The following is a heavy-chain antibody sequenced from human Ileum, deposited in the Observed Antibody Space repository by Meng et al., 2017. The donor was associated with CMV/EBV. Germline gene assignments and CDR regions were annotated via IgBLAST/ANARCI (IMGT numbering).Heavy chain of an antibody. V-gene: IGHV1-3*04. CDR1: GYTFTSYA. D-gene: IGHD3-22*01. Sequence: QVQLVQSGAEVKKPGASVKVSCKASGYTFTSYAMHWVRQAPGQRLEWMGWINTGNDNTKYSQKCQGRVTFTRDTSASTAYMELSSLRSEDTAVYFCAIDPSGYYYKFWGQGTLVTVSS. J-gene: IGHJ4*02. CDR2: INTGNDNT. CDR3: AIDPSGYYYKF.